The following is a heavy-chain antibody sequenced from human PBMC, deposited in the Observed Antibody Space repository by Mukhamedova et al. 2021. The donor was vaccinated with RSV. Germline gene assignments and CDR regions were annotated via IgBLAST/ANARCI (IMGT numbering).Heavy chain of an antibody. D-gene: IGHD2/OR15-2a*01. J-gene: IGHJ6*02. Sequence: YADSVEGRFTVSRDNAVNSLYLQMNSLRAEDTAVYYCARVPPNSPAGAWRGMDVWGQGTTVTVPS. V-gene: IGHV3-48*03. CDR3: ARVPPNSPAGAWRGMDV.